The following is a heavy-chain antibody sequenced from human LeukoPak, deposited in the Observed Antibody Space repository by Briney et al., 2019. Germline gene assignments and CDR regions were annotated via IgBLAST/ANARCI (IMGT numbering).Heavy chain of an antibody. CDR1: EFSVSGNY. Sequence: GGSLRLSCAASEFSVSGNYMNWVRQPPGKGLEWVSLIYRGGSTFYADSVRGRFTISRDNSKNTLYLQMSSLRAEDTAVYYCARDDGAYWGQGTLVTVSS. J-gene: IGHJ4*02. CDR2: IYRGGST. CDR3: ARDDGAY. D-gene: IGHD3-16*01. V-gene: IGHV3-53*01.